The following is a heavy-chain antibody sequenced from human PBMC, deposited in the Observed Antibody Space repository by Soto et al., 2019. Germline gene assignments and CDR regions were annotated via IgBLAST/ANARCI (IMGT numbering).Heavy chain of an antibody. V-gene: IGHV3-66*01. CDR1: GFTVSSKY. J-gene: IGHJ6*04. CDR3: ARDDVPCDGGRCYGVPLDV. D-gene: IGHD2-15*01. Sequence: EVHLVESGGGLVQPGGSLRLSCAASGFTVSSKYMSWVRQAPGKGLEWVSLIQSGGPTYYADSVKGRFTISRDTSENTLHLQMDSLRAEDTAVYYWARDDVPCDGGRCYGVPLDVWGKGATGNVSS. CDR2: IQSGGPT.